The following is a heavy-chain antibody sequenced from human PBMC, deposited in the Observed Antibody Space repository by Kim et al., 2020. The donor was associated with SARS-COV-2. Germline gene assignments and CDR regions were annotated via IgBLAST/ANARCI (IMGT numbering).Heavy chain of an antibody. D-gene: IGHD2-15*01. CDR3: AKDLTFFVVVVAYYFDY. J-gene: IGHJ4*02. Sequence: LSLTCAASGFTFSSYAMSWVRQAPGKGLEWVSAISGSGGSTYYADSVNGRFTISRDNSKNTLYLQMNSLRAEDTAVYYCAKDLTFFVVVVAYYFDYWGQGTLVTVSS. CDR2: ISGSGGST. CDR1: GFTFSSYA. V-gene: IGHV3-23*01.